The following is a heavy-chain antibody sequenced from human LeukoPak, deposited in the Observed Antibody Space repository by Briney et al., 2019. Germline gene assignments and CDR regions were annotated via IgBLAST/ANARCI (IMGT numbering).Heavy chain of an antibody. CDR1: GGSISSGGYS. D-gene: IGHD2-2*01. V-gene: IGHV4-30-2*01. CDR3: ARSRSPGSDAFDI. CDR2: IYHSGST. J-gene: IGHJ3*02. Sequence: SETLSLTCAVSGGSISSGGYSWSWSRQPPGKGLEWIGYIYHSGSTYYNPSLKSRVTISVDRSKNQFSLKLSSVTAADTAVYYCARSRSPGSDAFDIWGQGTMVTVSS.